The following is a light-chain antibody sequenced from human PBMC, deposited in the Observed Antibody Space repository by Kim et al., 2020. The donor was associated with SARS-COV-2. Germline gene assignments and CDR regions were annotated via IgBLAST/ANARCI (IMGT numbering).Light chain of an antibody. CDR1: QGSSNY. CDR2: AAS. J-gene: IGKJ2*01. V-gene: IGKV1-27*01. CDR3: QKYNSAPYT. Sequence: SASVGDRGTSSCRASQGSSNYLAWYEQKPGKVPKLLIYAASTLQAGVPSRFSGSGSGKDFTLTISSLQPEDVATYYCQKYNSAPYTFGQGTKLEI.